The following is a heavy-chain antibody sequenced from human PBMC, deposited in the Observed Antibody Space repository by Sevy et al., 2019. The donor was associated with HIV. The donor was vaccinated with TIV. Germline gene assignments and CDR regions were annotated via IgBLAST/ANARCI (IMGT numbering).Heavy chain of an antibody. Sequence: SETLSLTFTVSGGSISSGDYYWSWIRQPPGKGLEWIGYIYYSGSTYYNPSLKSRVTISVDTSKNQFSLKLSSVTAADTAVYYCARVGGTTPNYEGVWFDPWGQGTLVTVSS. CDR2: IYYSGST. CDR3: ARVGGTTPNYEGVWFDP. J-gene: IGHJ5*02. CDR1: GGSISSGDYY. D-gene: IGHD1-7*01. V-gene: IGHV4-30-4*01.